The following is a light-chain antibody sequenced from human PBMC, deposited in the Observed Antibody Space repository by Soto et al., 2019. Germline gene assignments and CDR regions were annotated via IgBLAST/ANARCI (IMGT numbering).Light chain of an antibody. V-gene: IGLV1-44*01. CDR1: SSDIGSNT. J-gene: IGLJ3*02. CDR2: SDN. Sequence: QPLLTQPPSASGTPGQRVAISCSGSSSDIGSNTVNWYQHLPGTAPQLLMYSDNQRPSGVPDRFSGSKSGTSASLAISGLQSEDEGDYYCASWDDSLNGWVFGGGTKLTVL. CDR3: ASWDDSLNGWV.